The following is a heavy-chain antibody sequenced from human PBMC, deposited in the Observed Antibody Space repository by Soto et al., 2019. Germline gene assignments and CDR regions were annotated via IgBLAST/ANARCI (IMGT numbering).Heavy chain of an antibody. CDR1: GGTFISYA. CDR3: ARDRNYGDYDFDY. Sequence: GASVKVSCKASGGTFISYAISWVRQAPGQGLEWMGGIIPIFGTANYAQKFQGRVTITADESTSTAYMELSSLRSEDTAVYYCARDRNYGDYDFDYWGQGTLVTVSS. D-gene: IGHD4-17*01. V-gene: IGHV1-69*13. J-gene: IGHJ4*02. CDR2: IIPIFGTA.